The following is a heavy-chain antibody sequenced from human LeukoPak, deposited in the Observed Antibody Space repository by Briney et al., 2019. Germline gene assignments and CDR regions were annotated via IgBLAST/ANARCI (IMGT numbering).Heavy chain of an antibody. V-gene: IGHV1-18*04. CDR2: ISAYNGNT. J-gene: IGHJ5*02. CDR3: ARDSLYGSGNTNWFDP. Sequence: ASVKVSCKASGYTFTSYGISWVRQAPGQGLEWMGWISAYNGNTNYAQKLQGRVTMTTDTSTSTAYMELRSLRSDDTAVYYCARDSLYGSGNTNWFDPWGQGTLVTVSP. D-gene: IGHD3-10*01. CDR1: GYTFTSYG.